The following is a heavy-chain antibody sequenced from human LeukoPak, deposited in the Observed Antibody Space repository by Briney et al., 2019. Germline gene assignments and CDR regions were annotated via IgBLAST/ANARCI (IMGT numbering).Heavy chain of an antibody. CDR2: ISAYNGNA. J-gene: IGHJ4*02. V-gene: IGHV1-18*01. CDR1: GYTFTSYG. CDR3: AIISSSWTRGFFVDY. D-gene: IGHD6-13*01. Sequence: AASVKVSCKASGYTFTSYGISWVRQAPGQGLEWMGWISAYNGNANYAQKLQGRVTMTTDTSTSTAYMELRSLRSDDTAVYYCAIISSSWTRGFFVDYWGQGTLVTVSS.